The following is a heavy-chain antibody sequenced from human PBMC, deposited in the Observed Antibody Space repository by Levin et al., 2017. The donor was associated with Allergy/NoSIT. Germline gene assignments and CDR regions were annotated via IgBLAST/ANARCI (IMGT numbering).Heavy chain of an antibody. D-gene: IGHD2-2*01. V-gene: IGHV1-2*02. Sequence: ASVKVSCKASGYTFTGYYMHWVRQAPGQGLEWMGWINPNSGGTNYAQKFQGRVTMTRDTSISTAYMELSRLRSDDTAVYYCARDTADKVVVVPAAMPGQHWGQGTLVTVSS. CDR1: GYTFTGYY. J-gene: IGHJ1*01. CDR3: ARDTADKVVVVPAAMPGQH. CDR2: INPNSGGT.